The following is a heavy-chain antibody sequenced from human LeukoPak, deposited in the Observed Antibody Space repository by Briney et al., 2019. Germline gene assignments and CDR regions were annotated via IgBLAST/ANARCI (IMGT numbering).Heavy chain of an antibody. V-gene: IGHV4-34*01. Sequence: SETLSLTCAVFGGSFSGYYWSWIRQSPGKGLEWIGEIDHSGSTNYNPSLKSRVTMSVDTSKNQLSLKVTSVTAADTAVYYCARRRSRGWYYFDYWGKGTLVTVSS. CDR3: ARRRSRGWYYFDY. J-gene: IGHJ4*02. D-gene: IGHD3-22*01. CDR2: IDHSGST. CDR1: GGSFSGYY.